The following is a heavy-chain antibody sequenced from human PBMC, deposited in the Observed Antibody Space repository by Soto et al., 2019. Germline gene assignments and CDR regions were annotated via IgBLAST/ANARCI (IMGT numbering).Heavy chain of an antibody. CDR1: GFTFSSFT. CDR3: ARVSRYYDRSGSSYSFYY. Sequence: GGSPRLSCAASGFTFSSFTMNWVRQAPGKGLGWVSSISSSSHYIYHADSVKGRFTISRGNAENSLYLQMNSLRAEDTAVYYCARVSRYYDRSGSSYSFYYCG. J-gene: IGHJ4*01. D-gene: IGHD3-22*01. CDR2: ISSSSHYI. V-gene: IGHV3-21*01.